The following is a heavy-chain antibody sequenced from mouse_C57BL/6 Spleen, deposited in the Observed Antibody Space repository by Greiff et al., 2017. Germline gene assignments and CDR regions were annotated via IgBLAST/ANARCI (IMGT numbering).Heavy chain of an antibody. CDR3: AREGYGYVYFDY. CDR2: IDPSDSET. Sequence: QVQLKQPGAELVRPGSSVKLSCKASGYTFTSYWMHWVKQRPIQGLEWIGNIDPSDSETHYNQKFKDKATLTVDKSSSTAYMQLSSLTSEDSAVYYCAREGYGYVYFDYWGQGTTLTVSS. D-gene: IGHD2-2*01. CDR1: GYTFTSYW. J-gene: IGHJ2*01. V-gene: IGHV1-52*01.